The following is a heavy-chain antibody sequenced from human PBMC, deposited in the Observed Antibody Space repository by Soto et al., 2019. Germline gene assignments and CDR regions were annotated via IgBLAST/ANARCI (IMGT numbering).Heavy chain of an antibody. CDR2: IIPIFGTA. V-gene: IGHV1-69*01. Sequence: QVQLVQSGAEVKKPGSSVKVSCKASGGTFSSYAISWVRQAPGQGLEWMGGIIPIFGTANYAKKFQGRVTITADESTSTAYMELSSLRSEDTAVYYCARETENNYYDSSGYYSLGYWGQGTLVTVSS. D-gene: IGHD3-22*01. CDR1: GGTFSSYA. CDR3: ARETENNYYDSSGYYSLGY. J-gene: IGHJ4*02.